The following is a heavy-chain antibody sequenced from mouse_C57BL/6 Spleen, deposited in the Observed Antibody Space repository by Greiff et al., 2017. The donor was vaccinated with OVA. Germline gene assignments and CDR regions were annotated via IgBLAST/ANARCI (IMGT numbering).Heavy chain of an antibody. CDR1: GFTFSDYG. CDR2: ISSGSSTI. CDR3: ARRGKFYCGSSYYFDY. D-gene: IGHD1-1*01. V-gene: IGHV5-17*01. Sequence: EVQGVESGGGLVKPGGSLKLSCAASGFTFSDYGMHWVRQAPEKGLEWVAYISSGSSTIYYADTVKGRFTISRDNAKNTLCLQMTILRSEDTAKYYGARRGKFYCGSSYYFDYWGQGTTLTVSS. J-gene: IGHJ2*01.